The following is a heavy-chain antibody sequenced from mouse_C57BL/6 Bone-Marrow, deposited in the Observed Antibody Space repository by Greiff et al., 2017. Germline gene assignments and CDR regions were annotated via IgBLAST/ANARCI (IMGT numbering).Heavy chain of an antibody. CDR1: GYTFTDYY. J-gene: IGHJ1*03. V-gene: IGHV1-26*01. Sequence: VQLKQSGPELVKPGASVKISCKASGYTFTDYYMNWVKQSHGKSLEWIGDINPNNGGTSYNQKFKGKATLTVDKSSSTAYMELRSLTSEDSAVYYCARSYDGFHWYFDVWGTGTTVTVSS. D-gene: IGHD2-3*01. CDR3: ARSYDGFHWYFDV. CDR2: INPNNGGT.